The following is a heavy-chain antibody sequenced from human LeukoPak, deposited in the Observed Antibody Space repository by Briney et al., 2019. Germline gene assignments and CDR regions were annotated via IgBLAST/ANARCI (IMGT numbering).Heavy chain of an antibody. CDR1: GFTFSSYW. D-gene: IGHD2-8*01. Sequence: GGSLRLSCAASGFTFSSYWMSWVRQAPGKGLEWVSGINWHGGDTGYADSVQGRFTISRDNAKNSLYLEMNSLRAEDTAVYYCARGLMGGWPHFDYWGQGTLVTVSS. CDR3: ARGLMGGWPHFDY. V-gene: IGHV3-20*04. J-gene: IGHJ4*02. CDR2: INWHGGDT.